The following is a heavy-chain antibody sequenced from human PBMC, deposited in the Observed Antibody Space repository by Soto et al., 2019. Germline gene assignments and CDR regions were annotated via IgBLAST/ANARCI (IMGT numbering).Heavy chain of an antibody. J-gene: IGHJ4*02. CDR2: IYPSGST. Sequence: QVNLEESGPGLVKPSETLSVTCTVSGGSISGHSWIWIRQPAGRGLEWIGHIYPSGSTSYNPSLRSRVTMSLDTSNNQIFLNLTSLTAADTAVFYCVRGRSYSVYDIWGPGTLVTVSS. V-gene: IGHV4-4*07. CDR3: VRGRSYSVYDI. D-gene: IGHD5-12*01. CDR1: GGSISGHS.